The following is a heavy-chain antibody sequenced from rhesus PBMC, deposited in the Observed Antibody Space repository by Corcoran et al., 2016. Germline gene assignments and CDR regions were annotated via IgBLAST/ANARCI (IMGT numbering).Heavy chain of an antibody. Sequence: QLQLQESGPGLVKPSETLSLTCAVSGGSISGYWWSWIRPPPGQGLEWIGRIDSSGRTDYNPSLKSRVTISRDTSKNQFSLKLSSVTAADTAVYYCARGSGITIFGLVIPGDYWGQGVLVTVSS. CDR2: IDSSGRT. CDR3: ARGSGITIFGLVIPGDY. CDR1: GGSISGYW. V-gene: IGHV4-160*01. D-gene: IGHD3-3*01. J-gene: IGHJ4*01.